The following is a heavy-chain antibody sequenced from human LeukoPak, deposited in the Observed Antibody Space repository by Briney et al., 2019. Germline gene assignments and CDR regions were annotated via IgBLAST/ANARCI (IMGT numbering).Heavy chain of an antibody. D-gene: IGHD3-10*01. CDR1: GYTFTSYD. V-gene: IGHV1-8*01. Sequence: ASVKVSCKASGYTFTSYDINWVRQATGQGLEWMGWMNPNSGNTGYAQKLQGRVTMTRNTSISTAYMELSSLRSEDTAVYYCARVTMVRGYSLGYWGQGTLVTVSS. CDR2: MNPNSGNT. CDR3: ARVTMVRGYSLGY. J-gene: IGHJ4*02.